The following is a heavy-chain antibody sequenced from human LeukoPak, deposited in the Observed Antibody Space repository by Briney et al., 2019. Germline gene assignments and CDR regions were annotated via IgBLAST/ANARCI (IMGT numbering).Heavy chain of an antibody. CDR1: GGTFSSYA. V-gene: IGHV1-69*06. J-gene: IGHJ4*02. CDR3: ATRGSWPDYFDY. CDR2: IIPIFGTA. Sequence: GASVKVSCKASGGTFSSYAISWVRQAPGQGLEWMGGIIPIFGTANYAQKFQGRVTITADKSTSTAYMELSSLRSEDTAVYYCATRGSWPDYFDYWGQGTLVTVSS. D-gene: IGHD3-10*01.